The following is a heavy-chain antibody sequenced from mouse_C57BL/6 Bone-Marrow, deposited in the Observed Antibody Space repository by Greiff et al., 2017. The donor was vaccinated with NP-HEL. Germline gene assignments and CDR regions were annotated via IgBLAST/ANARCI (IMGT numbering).Heavy chain of an antibody. CDR3: ARVSNYGAMDY. Sequence: VQLQQPGAELAKPGASVKLSCKASGYTFTSYWMHWVKQRPGQGLEWIGYINPSSGYTKYNQKFKDKATLTADKPSSTAYMQLSSLTYEDSAVYYCARVSNYGAMDYWGQGTSVTGSS. D-gene: IGHD2-5*01. CDR2: INPSSGYT. CDR1: GYTFTSYW. V-gene: IGHV1-7*01. J-gene: IGHJ4*01.